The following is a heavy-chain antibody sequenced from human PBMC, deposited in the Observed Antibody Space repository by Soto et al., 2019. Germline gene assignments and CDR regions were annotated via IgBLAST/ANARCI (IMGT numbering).Heavy chain of an antibody. CDR1: GYTFSSYA. CDR3: ARFDPYGSGSYLFDP. J-gene: IGHJ5*02. V-gene: IGHV1-3*01. D-gene: IGHD3-10*01. Sequence: ASVKVSCKASGYTFSSYAIHWVRQAPGQGLEWMGWINAGNGNTKYSQKFQGRVTISRDTSASIAYMELSSLRSEDTAVYYCARFDPYGSGSYLFDPWGQGTLVTVSS. CDR2: INAGNGNT.